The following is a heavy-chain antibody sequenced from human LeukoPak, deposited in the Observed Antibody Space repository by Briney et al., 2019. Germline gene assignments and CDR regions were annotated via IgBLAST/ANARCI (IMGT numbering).Heavy chain of an antibody. CDR3: ARVLLLLRFCDY. CDR2: IYYNGST. Sequence: SETLSLTCTVSGGSISSSSFYWGWIRQPPGKGLEWIGTIYYNGSTDYNPSLRSRVTLSINTSKNKFSLKLSSVTAADTAVYYCARVLLLLRFCDYWGQGTLVTVSS. J-gene: IGHJ4*02. D-gene: IGHD3-3*01. CDR1: GGSISSSSFY. V-gene: IGHV4-39*07.